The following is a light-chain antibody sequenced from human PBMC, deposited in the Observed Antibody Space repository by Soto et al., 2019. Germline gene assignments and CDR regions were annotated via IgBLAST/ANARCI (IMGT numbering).Light chain of an antibody. V-gene: IGLV2-14*01. CDR1: SSDVGGYNY. CDR3: SSYTSSSPRV. J-gene: IGLJ1*01. Sequence: QSALTQPASVSGSPGQSITISCTGTSSDVGGYNYVSWYQQHPGKAPKVMIYEVSHRPSGVSNRFSGSKSGNTASLTISGLQAEDEADYYCSSYTSSSPRVFGTGTKVTVL. CDR2: EVS.